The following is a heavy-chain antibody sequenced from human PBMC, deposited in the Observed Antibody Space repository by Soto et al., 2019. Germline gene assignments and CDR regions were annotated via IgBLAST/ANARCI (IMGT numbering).Heavy chain of an antibody. Sequence: LRLSCAASGFTFSSYGMHWVRQALGKGLEWVAVIWYDGSNKYYADSVKGRFTISRDNSKNTLYLQMNSLRAEDTAVYYCARSTLGEAVTAEYAVDYWGQGTLVTVSS. J-gene: IGHJ4*02. CDR3: ARSTLGEAVTAEYAVDY. CDR1: GFTFSSYG. D-gene: IGHD2-21*02. CDR2: IWYDGSNK. V-gene: IGHV3-33*01.